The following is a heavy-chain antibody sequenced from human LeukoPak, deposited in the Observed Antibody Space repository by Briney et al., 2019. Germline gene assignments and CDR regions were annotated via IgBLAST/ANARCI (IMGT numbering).Heavy chain of an antibody. V-gene: IGHV4-30-2*01. D-gene: IGHD3-3*02. CDR1: GGSISSGGYS. CDR2: IYHSGST. Sequence: PSETLSLTCAVSGGSISSGGYSWSWIRQPPGKGLEWIGYIYHSGSTYYNPSLKSRVTISVDRSKNQFSLKLRSVTAADTAVYYCARLGHYWSVIDYWGQGTLVTVSS. CDR3: ARLGHYWSVIDY. J-gene: IGHJ4*02.